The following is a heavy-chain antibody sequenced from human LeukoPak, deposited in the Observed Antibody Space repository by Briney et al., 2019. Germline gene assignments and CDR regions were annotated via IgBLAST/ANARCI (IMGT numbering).Heavy chain of an antibody. D-gene: IGHD4-17*01. CDR3: TTYGDYVWYWFDP. J-gene: IGHJ5*02. CDR2: IKSKTDGGTT. CDR1: GFSFSAYG. Sequence: PGRSLRLSCAASGFSFSAYGMHWVRQAPGKGLEWVGRIKSKTDGGTTDYAAPVKGRFTISRDDSENTLYLQMNSLKTEDTAVYYCTTYGDYVWYWFDPWGQGTLVTVSS. V-gene: IGHV3-15*01.